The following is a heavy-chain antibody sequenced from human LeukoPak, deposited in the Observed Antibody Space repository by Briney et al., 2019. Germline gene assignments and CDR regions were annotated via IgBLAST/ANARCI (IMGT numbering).Heavy chain of an antibody. D-gene: IGHD6-19*01. V-gene: IGHV3-23*01. CDR1: GFTFSSYA. CDR3: AKKGDSGWVFDY. Sequence: GGSLRLSCGASGFTFSSYAMSWVRQAPGKGLEWVSGISGSGGSTHYADSVKGQFTISRDNSKNTLWLQMNSLRAEDTALYYCAKKGDSGWVFDYWGQGTLVTVSS. CDR2: ISGSGGST. J-gene: IGHJ4*02.